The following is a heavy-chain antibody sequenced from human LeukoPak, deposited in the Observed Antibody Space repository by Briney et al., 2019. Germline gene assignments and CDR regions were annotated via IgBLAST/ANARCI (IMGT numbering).Heavy chain of an antibody. CDR3: ASRLEYSTSSTTFDY. V-gene: IGHV1-46*01. J-gene: IGHJ4*02. CDR2: INPSGGST. Sequence: ASVKVSCKASGYTFTSHYMHWVRQAPGQGLEWMGIINPSGGSTSYAQKFQGRVTMTRDTSTSTVYMELSSLRSEDTAVYYCASRLEYSTSSTTFDYWGQGTLVTVSS. CDR1: GYTFTSHY. D-gene: IGHD6-6*01.